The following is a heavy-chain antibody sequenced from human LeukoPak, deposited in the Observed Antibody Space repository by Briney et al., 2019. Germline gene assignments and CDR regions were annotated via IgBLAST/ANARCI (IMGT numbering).Heavy chain of an antibody. CDR2: MYTRRNI. CDR1: SGSINSHF. CDR3: ARNSGPAGFDR. J-gene: IGHJ4*02. Sequence: ETSVTLSLTCTVPSGSINSHFWSWIPQPAGKGLEWIGRMYTRRNIDYNHSLKSRVSMSIDTSKNQFSLKLSSVTAADTAIYYCARNSGPAGFDRWGQGTLVTVSS. D-gene: IGHD6-19*01. V-gene: IGHV4-4*07.